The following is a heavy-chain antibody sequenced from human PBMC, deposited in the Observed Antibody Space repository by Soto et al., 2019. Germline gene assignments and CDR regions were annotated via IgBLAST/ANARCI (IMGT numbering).Heavy chain of an antibody. J-gene: IGHJ4*02. CDR1: GFTFSSCS. CDR2: ISGSGDTK. D-gene: IGHD2-8*01. Sequence: GGSLRLSCASSGFTFSSCSMNWFRQAPGKGLEWVSFISGSGDTKYYADSVKGRFTISRDNAKNSLYLQMSSLRDEDTAVYYCAKYCSSDVCFDYWGQGTLVTVSS. V-gene: IGHV3-48*02. CDR3: AKYCSSDVCFDY.